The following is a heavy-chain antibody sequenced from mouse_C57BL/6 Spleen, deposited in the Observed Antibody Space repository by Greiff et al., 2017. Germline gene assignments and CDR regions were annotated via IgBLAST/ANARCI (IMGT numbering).Heavy chain of an antibody. CDR3: ARGGTTVVRAMDY. J-gene: IGHJ4*01. D-gene: IGHD1-1*01. CDR2: IHPNSGST. V-gene: IGHV1-64*01. CDR1: GYTFPSYW. Sequence: QVQLQQPGAELVKPGASVKLSCKASGYTFPSYWMHWVKQRPGQGLEWIGMIHPNSGSTNYNEKFKSKATLTVDKSSSTAYMQLSSLTSEDSAVYYCARGGTTVVRAMDYWGQGTSVTVSS.